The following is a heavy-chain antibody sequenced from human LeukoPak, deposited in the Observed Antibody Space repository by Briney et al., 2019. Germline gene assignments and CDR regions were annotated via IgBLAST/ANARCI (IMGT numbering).Heavy chain of an antibody. V-gene: IGHV3-48*02. CDR3: ATGAATDY. CDR1: GFTFSTYS. Sequence: GGSLRLSCAASGFTFSTYSMNWVRQAPGKGLEWGSYISSSSSTIYYADSVKGRFTISRDNAKNSLYLQMNRLRDEDTAVYYCATGAATDYWGEGTLVTVSS. D-gene: IGHD3-10*01. J-gene: IGHJ4*02. CDR2: ISSSSSTI.